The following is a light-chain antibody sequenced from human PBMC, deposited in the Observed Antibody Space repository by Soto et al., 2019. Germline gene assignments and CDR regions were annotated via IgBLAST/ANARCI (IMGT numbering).Light chain of an antibody. Sequence: QSVLTQPPSASGTPGQRITISCSGSRSNIGSNSVNWYQQLPGTAPKLLMYSSNQRPSGVPDRFSGSKSGTSASLAISGLQSEDEAHYYCAAWDDSLNGVVFGGRTKLTVL. J-gene: IGLJ2*01. V-gene: IGLV1-44*01. CDR3: AAWDDSLNGVV. CDR2: SSN. CDR1: RSNIGSNS.